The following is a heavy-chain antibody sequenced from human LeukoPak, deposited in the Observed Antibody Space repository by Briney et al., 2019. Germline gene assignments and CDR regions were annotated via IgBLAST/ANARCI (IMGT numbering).Heavy chain of an antibody. CDR1: GGSISSGGDY. J-gene: IGHJ4*02. CDR3: ARAMSIAARLQTIFDY. V-gene: IGHV4-61*02. Sequence: SETLSLTCTVSGGSISSGGDYWSWIRQPAGKGLEWIGRIYTSGSTKYNPSLKSRVTISADTSKNQFSLNLTSVTAADTAVYYCARAMSIAARLQTIFDYWGQGTLVTVSS. D-gene: IGHD6-6*01. CDR2: IYTSGST.